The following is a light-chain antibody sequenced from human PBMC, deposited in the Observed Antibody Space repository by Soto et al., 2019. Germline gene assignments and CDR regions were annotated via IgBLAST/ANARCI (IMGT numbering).Light chain of an antibody. J-gene: IGKJ2*01. CDR2: DAS. Sequence: DIQMTQSPSSLSASVGDRVTITCQASQDIAKYLSWHQQKPGKAPKLLIHDASNVETGVPSRFSASGSGTNFAFTISSLQPDDIATYYCQQYDNLPYTFGQGTKLDI. CDR3: QQYDNLPYT. V-gene: IGKV1-33*01. CDR1: QDIAKY.